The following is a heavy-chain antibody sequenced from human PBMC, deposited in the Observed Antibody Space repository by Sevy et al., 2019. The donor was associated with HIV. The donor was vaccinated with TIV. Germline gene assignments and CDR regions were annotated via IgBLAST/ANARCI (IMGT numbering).Heavy chain of an antibody. CDR2: INAISSNI. Sequence: GESLKISCAASGFTFSSYAMNWVRQAPGKGLEWVSSINAISSNIYYADSVKGRFTISRDNAENSLYLQMNSVRAEDTAVYYCARDHVKDGDLGDYYYFAMDVWGQGTTVTVSS. D-gene: IGHD4-17*01. CDR3: ARDHVKDGDLGDYYYFAMDV. CDR1: GFTFSSYA. J-gene: IGHJ6*02. V-gene: IGHV3-21*01.